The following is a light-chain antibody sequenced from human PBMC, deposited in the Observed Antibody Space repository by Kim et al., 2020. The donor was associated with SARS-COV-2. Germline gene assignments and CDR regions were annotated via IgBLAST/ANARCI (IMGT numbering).Light chain of an antibody. J-gene: IGLJ1*01. Sequence: SVSPGQTASFTCSGDKLGDKYACWYQQKPGQSPVLVIYQDSKRPSGIPERFSGSNSGNTATLTISGTQAMDEADYYCQAWDSSTKVFGTGTKVTVL. V-gene: IGLV3-1*01. CDR1: KLGDKY. CDR3: QAWDSSTKV. CDR2: QDS.